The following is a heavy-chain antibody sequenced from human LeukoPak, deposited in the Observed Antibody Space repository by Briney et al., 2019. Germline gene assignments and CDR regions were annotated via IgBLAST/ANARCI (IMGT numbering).Heavy chain of an antibody. CDR3: ARDRSPGNFDY. V-gene: IGHV3-21*01. CDR1: GFTFSSYT. D-gene: IGHD3-10*01. Sequence: GGSLRLSCAASGFTFSSYTMNWVRQAPGKGLEWVSSISSSSTYINYADSVKGRFTISRDNAKNSLYLQMNSLRAEDTAVYYCARDRSPGNFDYWGQGTLVTVSS. J-gene: IGHJ4*02. CDR2: ISSSSTYI.